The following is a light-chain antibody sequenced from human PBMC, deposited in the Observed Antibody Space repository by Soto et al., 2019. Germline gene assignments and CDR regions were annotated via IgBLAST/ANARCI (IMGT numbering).Light chain of an antibody. CDR2: GAS. V-gene: IGKV3-15*01. CDR3: QQYYDYPPLI. CDR1: RTINRK. J-gene: IGKJ4*01. Sequence: EIVMTQSPATLSVSPGEIATLSCRASRTINRKLAWYQQKPGQAPRLLISGASTRATGIPARFSGSGSGTEFPLTISSLQSEDFAVYYCQQYYDYPPLIFGGGTKVEIK.